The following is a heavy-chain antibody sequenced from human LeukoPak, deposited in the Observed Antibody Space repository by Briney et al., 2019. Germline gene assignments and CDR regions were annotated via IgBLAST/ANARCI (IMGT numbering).Heavy chain of an antibody. CDR2: TYFRSKWYS. CDR1: GDSVSSNSAA. V-gene: IGHV6-1*01. J-gene: IGHJ4*02. D-gene: IGHD1-1*01. Sequence: SQTLSLTCAISGDSVSSNSAAWNWIRQSPSRGLEWLGRTYFRSKWYSAYAVSVKGRITISPDASKDQFSLQLRSVTPEDTAVYYCARGPGTLHYWGQGSLVTVSS. CDR3: ARGPGTLHY.